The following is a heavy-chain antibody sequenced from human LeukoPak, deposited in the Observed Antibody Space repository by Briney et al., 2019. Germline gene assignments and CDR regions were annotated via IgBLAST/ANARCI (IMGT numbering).Heavy chain of an antibody. CDR2: ISSSSGFI. D-gene: IGHD3-10*02. CDR3: AELGITMIGGV. J-gene: IGHJ6*04. CDR1: GFTFSSYG. V-gene: IGHV3-21*01. Sequence: GGSLRLSCAASGFTFSSYGMHWVRQAPGKGLEWVSSISSSSGFIYYADSVKGRFTISRDNAKNSLYLQMNSLRAEDTAVYYCAELGITMIGGVWGKGTTVTISS.